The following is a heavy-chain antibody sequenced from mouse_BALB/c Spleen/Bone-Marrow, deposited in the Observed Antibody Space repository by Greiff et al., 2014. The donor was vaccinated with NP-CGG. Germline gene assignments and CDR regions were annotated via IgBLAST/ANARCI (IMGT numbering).Heavy chain of an antibody. J-gene: IGHJ4*01. V-gene: IGHV1-26*01. D-gene: IGHD2-3*01. Sequence: EVKLVESGPDLVKPGASVKISCEASGYSFTDYYMHWVQQSHVKSLEWIGRINIYNSATTFIQSFRDNASLAVDKSSSTAYMELHSLTSEISAVYCCAWRVTAGLDYWGQGTSVTVSS. CDR3: AWRVTAGLDY. CDR2: INIYNSAT. CDR1: GYSFTDYY.